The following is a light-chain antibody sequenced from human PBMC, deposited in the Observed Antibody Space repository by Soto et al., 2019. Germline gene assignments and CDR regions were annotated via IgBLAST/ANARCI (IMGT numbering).Light chain of an antibody. CDR2: DAS. V-gene: IGKV1-13*02. CDR3: QQFYIYPLT. Sequence: AIQLTQSPSSLSASVGDRVTITCRASQGFSSALAWYQQKPGKAPKLLIYDASTLESGVPSRFSGGGSGTDFTLTISSLQPDDFATYYCQQFYIYPLTFGARTKVEIK. CDR1: QGFSSA. J-gene: IGKJ4*01.